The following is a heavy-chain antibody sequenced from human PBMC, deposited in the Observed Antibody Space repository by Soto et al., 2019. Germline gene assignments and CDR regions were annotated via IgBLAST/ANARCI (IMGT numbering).Heavy chain of an antibody. CDR2: TYYRSKWYN. CDR1: GDSVSSNSAA. D-gene: IGHD2-15*01. Sequence: SQTLSLTCAISGDSVSSNSAAWNWIRQSPSRGLEWLGRTYYRSKWYNDYAVSVKSRITINPDTSKNQFSLQLNSVTPEDTAVYYCARDHGVVVAAVYYYGMDVWGQGTTVTVPS. CDR3: ARDHGVVVAAVYYYGMDV. V-gene: IGHV6-1*01. J-gene: IGHJ6*02.